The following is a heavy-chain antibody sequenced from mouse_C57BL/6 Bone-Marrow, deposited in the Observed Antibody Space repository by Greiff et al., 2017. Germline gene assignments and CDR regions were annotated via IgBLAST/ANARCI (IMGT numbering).Heavy chain of an antibody. V-gene: IGHV1-81*01. CDR2: IYPRSGNT. J-gene: IGHJ2*01. D-gene: IGHD2-3*01. CDR3: ARERWVLRGCDY. Sequence: VQLQQSGAELARPGASVKLSCKASGYTFTSYGISWVKQRTGQGLEWIGEIYPRSGNTYYNEKFKGKATLTADKSSSTAYMELRSLTSEDCAVYVCARERWVLRGCDYWGQGTTLTVSS. CDR1: GYTFTSYG.